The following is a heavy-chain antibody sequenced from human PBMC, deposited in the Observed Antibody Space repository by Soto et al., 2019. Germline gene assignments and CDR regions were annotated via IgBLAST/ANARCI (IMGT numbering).Heavy chain of an antibody. V-gene: IGHV4-59*08. J-gene: IGHJ6*03. Sequence: PSETLSLTCTVSGGSISSYYWIWIRQPPGKGLEWIGYIYYSGSTNYNPSLKSRVTISVDTSKNQFSLKLSSVTAADTAVYYCARLAEEDYYYYMEVWGKGTTVTVSS. CDR3: ARLAEEDYYYYMEV. CDR1: GGSISSYY. CDR2: IYYSGST.